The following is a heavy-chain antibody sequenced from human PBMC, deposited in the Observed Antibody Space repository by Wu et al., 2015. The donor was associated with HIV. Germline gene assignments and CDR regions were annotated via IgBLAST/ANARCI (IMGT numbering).Heavy chain of an antibody. J-gene: IGHJ4*02. D-gene: IGHD3-16*01. V-gene: IGHV1-2*02. CDR1: GYTFTGHY. Sequence: QVQLEQSGAEVKTPGASVKVSCKASGYTFTGHYIHWVRQAPGQGLEWMGYVNSNDGGTKSSQKFQGRVTMTRDTSISTAYMELSGLTSDDTAVYYCAGEGLGEWQFYFDNWGQGTLVTVSS. CDR2: VNSNDGGT. CDR3: AGEGLGEWQFYFDN.